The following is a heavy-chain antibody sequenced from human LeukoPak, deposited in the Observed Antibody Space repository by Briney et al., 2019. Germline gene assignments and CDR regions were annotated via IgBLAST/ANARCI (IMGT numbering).Heavy chain of an antibody. CDR1: GGSISSSSYY. CDR2: IYYSGST. D-gene: IGHD6-13*01. J-gene: IGHJ5*02. V-gene: IGHV4-39*01. CDR3: ARKEGGQLVNTRRWFDP. Sequence: SETLSLTCTVSGGSISSSSYYWGWIRQPPGKGLEWIGSIYYSGSTYYNPSLKSRVTISVDTSKNQFSLKLSSVTAADTAVYYCARKEGGQLVNTRRWFDPWGQGTLVTVSS.